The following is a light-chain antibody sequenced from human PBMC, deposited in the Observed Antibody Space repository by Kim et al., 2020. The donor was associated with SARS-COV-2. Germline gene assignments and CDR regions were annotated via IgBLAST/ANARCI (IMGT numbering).Light chain of an antibody. CDR3: LQHNTYPIT. Sequence: ASGGEGDTITCRASQDIRNDLGWYQQNPGRAPKRLIYGASSLQSGVPSRFSGSGSWTELTLTISSLQPEDVATYVCLQHNTYPITFGQGTRLEIK. V-gene: IGKV1-17*01. CDR2: GAS. CDR1: QDIRND. J-gene: IGKJ5*01.